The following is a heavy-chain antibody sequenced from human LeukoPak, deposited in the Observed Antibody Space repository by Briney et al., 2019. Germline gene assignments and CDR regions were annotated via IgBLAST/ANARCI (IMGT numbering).Heavy chain of an antibody. CDR2: IYTSGST. CDR1: GGSISSYY. V-gene: IGHV4-4*07. D-gene: IGHD3-10*01. Sequence: SETLSLTCTVSGGSISSYYWSWIRQPAGKGLEWIGRIYTSGSTNYNPSLKSRVTMSVDTSKNQFSLKLSSVTAADTAVYYCARGLWFGDENPPYFDYWGQGILVTVSS. J-gene: IGHJ4*02. CDR3: ARGLWFGDENPPYFDY.